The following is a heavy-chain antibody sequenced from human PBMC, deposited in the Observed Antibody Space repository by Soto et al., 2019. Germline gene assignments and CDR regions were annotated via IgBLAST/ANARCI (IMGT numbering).Heavy chain of an antibody. CDR2: IHHSGTT. J-gene: IGHJ6*02. CDR3: VREHRRYYYYGLDV. V-gene: IGHV4-31*11. CDR1: GGSISVGYY. Sequence: SETLSLTCDVSGGSISVGYYWTWIRQLPGKGLEWIGYIHHSGTTYFNPSLKSRVTISVDTSKSQFSLKLTSVTAADTAVYYCVREHRRYYYYGLDVWGQGTTVTVSS.